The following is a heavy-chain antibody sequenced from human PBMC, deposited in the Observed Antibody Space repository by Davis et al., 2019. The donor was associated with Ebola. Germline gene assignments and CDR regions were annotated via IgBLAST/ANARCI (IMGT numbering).Heavy chain of an antibody. Sequence: MPSETLSPTCALYGGSFSGYYWSWIRQPPGKGLEWIGEINHSGSTNYNPSLKSRVTISVDTSKNQFSLKLSSVTAADTAVYYCARGRLRWERVYDYWGQGTLVTVSS. CDR2: INHSGST. J-gene: IGHJ4*02. CDR1: GGSFSGYY. D-gene: IGHD4-23*01. V-gene: IGHV4-34*01. CDR3: ARGRLRWERVYDY.